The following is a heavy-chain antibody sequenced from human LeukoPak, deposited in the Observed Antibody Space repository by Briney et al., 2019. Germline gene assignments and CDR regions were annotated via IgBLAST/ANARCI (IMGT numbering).Heavy chain of an antibody. CDR2: INPSGGST. Sequence: ASVKVCCKASGYTFTSYYMHWVRQAPGQGLEWMGIINPSGGSTSYAQKFQGRVTMTRDTSTSTVYMELSSLRSEDTAVYYCARGGAAAQNYYYGMDVWGQGTTVTVSS. J-gene: IGHJ6*02. D-gene: IGHD6-13*01. V-gene: IGHV1-46*01. CDR3: ARGGAAAQNYYYGMDV. CDR1: GYTFTSYY.